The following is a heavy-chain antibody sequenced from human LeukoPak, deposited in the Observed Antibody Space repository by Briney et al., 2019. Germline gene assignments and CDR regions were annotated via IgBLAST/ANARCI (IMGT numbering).Heavy chain of an antibody. Sequence: PSETLSLTCTVSGGSISSGTYYWSWIRQPAGKGLEWTGRIYSTGSTNYSPSLKSRVTISVDTSKNQFSLKLSSVTAADTAVYYCARGVQYHDSSGLLLGPVDYWGQGTLVTVSS. J-gene: IGHJ4*02. CDR2: IYSTGST. CDR3: ARGVQYHDSSGLLLGPVDY. V-gene: IGHV4-61*10. CDR1: GGSISSGTYY. D-gene: IGHD3-22*01.